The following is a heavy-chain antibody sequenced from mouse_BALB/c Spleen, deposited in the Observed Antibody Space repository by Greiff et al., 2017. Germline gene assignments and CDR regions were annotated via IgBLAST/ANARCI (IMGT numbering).Heavy chain of an antibody. J-gene: IGHJ4*01. Sequence: QVQLQQSGAELMKPGASVKISCKATGYTFSSYWIEWVKQRPGHGLEWIGEILPGNGGTNYNQKFKGKATLTADTSSSTAYMQISSLTSEDSAVYFCAKGIAMDYWGQGTSVTVSS. V-gene: IGHV1-9*01. CDR1: GYTFSSYW. CDR2: ILPGNGGT. CDR3: AKGIAMDY.